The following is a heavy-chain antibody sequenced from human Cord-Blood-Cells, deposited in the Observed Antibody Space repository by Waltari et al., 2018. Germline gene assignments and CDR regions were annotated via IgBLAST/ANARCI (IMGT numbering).Heavy chain of an antibody. CDR2: FDPEDGET. J-gene: IGHJ4*02. CDR3: ATGKVSVVISSPTFDY. D-gene: IGHD3-22*01. Sequence: QVQLVQSGAEVKKPGASVKVSCKVSGYTPTELSMHWVRQAPGKGLEWMGGFDPEDGETIYAQKFQGRVTMTEDTSTDTAYMELSSLRSEDTAVYYCATGKVSVVISSPTFDYWGQGTLVTVSS. CDR1: GYTPTELS. V-gene: IGHV1-24*01.